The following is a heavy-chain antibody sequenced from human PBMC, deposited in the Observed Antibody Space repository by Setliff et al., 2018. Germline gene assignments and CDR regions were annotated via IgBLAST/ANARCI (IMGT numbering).Heavy chain of an antibody. J-gene: IGHJ4*02. CDR2: ISGSGSTT. CDR1: GFTFSSYA. D-gene: IGHD2-2*01. V-gene: IGHV3-23*01. Sequence: LKISCAASGFTFSSYAMSWVRQAPGKGLEWASAISGSGSTTFYADSAKGRFTISRDNSKDTVYLQMSSLRAEDTAVYYCAKARYCSGTSCAFDDWGQGTLVTVSS. CDR3: AKARYCSGTSCAFDD.